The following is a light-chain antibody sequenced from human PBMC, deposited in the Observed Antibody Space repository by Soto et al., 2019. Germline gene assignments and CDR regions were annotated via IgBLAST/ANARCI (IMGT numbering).Light chain of an antibody. J-gene: IGLJ3*02. CDR2: GNS. CDR1: SSNIGAGYD. CDR3: QSYDSSLSGWV. Sequence: QSVLTQPPSVSGAPGQRVTITWTESSSNIGAGYDVHWYQQLPGTAPKLLISGNSNRPSGVPDRFSGSKSGTSASLAITGLQAEDEADYYCQSYDSSLSGWVFGGGTKVTVL. V-gene: IGLV1-40*01.